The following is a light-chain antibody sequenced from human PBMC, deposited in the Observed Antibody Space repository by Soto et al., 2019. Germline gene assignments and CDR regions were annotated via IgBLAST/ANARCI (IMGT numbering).Light chain of an antibody. J-gene: IGKJ1*01. CDR3: QQYYSTPRT. Sequence: DIVMTQSPDSVTASLGERATINCKSSQSVLYSSNNKNYLAWYQQKPGQPPNLLIYWASTRESGVPDRFSGGGSGTNLTLTISSLLAEDVAVYFCQQYYSTPRTFGQGTSVEIK. V-gene: IGKV4-1*01. CDR2: WAS. CDR1: QSVLYSSNNKNY.